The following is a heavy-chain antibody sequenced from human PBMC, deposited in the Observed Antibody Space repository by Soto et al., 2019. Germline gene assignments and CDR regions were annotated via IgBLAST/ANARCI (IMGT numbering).Heavy chain of an antibody. CDR3: ARGRYGDAYDS. CDR2: MTPNSGNT. J-gene: IGHJ4*02. CDR1: GYTFTRYD. Sequence: ASVRVYCTPSGYTFTRYDINWVRQATGQVLEWMGWMTPNSGNTGYAQKFQGRVTMTGNTSIRTAYMELSSLRSEDTAVYYWARGRYGDAYDSWGQGTLVTVSS. V-gene: IGHV1-8*01. D-gene: IGHD4-17*01.